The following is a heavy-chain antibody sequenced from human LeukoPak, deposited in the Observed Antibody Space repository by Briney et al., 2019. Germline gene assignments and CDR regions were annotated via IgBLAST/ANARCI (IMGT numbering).Heavy chain of an antibody. J-gene: IGHJ4*02. D-gene: IGHD3-9*01. Sequence: PGGSLRLSCTASGFTFGDYAMSWVRQAPGKGLEWVGFIRSKAYGGTTEYAASVKGRFTISRDDSKSIAYLQMNSLKTEDTAVYYCTRDRGASYYDILTGLFDYWGQGTLVTVSS. CDR3: TRDRGASYYDILTGLFDY. CDR2: IRSKAYGGTT. CDR1: GFTFGDYA. V-gene: IGHV3-49*04.